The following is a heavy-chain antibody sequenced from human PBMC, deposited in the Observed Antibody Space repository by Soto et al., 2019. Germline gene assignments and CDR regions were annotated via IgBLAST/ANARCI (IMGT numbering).Heavy chain of an antibody. D-gene: IGHD3-3*01. J-gene: IGHJ3*02. CDR2: ISGSGGST. V-gene: IGHV3-23*01. Sequence: GGSLRLSCAASGVTFSRYAMSWVRQAPGKGLEWVSAISGSGGSTYYADSVKGRFTISRDNSKNTLYLQMNSLRAEDTAVYYRAKDKMYYDFWGGYLPDAFDIWGQGTTVTVSS. CDR3: AKDKMYYDFWGGYLPDAFDI. CDR1: GVTFSRYA.